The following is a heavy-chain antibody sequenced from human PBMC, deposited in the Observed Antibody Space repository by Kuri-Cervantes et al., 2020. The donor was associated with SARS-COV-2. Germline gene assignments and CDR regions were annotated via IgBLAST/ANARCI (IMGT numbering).Heavy chain of an antibody. D-gene: IGHD6-19*01. CDR2: MNPNSGNT. J-gene: IGHJ4*02. CDR3: ARGRLWPRLFGSGWYVLDY. V-gene: IGHV1-8*02. CDR1: GYTFTSYD. Sequence: ASVKVSCKASGYTFTSYDINWVRQATGQGLEWMGWMNPNSGNTGYAQKFQGRVTMTRNTSVSTAYMELSSLRSEDTAVYYCARGRLWPRLFGSGWYVLDYWGQGTRVTVDS.